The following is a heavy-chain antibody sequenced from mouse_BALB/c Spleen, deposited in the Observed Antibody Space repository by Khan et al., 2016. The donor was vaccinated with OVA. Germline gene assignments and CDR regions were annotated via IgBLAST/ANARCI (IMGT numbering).Heavy chain of an antibody. CDR1: GYSSFTSYW. CDR2: IFSGTGTT. Sequence: QVQLKQSGAELVKPGASVKLSCKTSGYSSFTSYWIQWVQPRPGRGLGWIGMIFSGTGTTYYNENFKHMATLTVHSSSSTAYLHLSSLTYNDSTVYVWAMCYVVNCEFVYGGQGTLVT. D-gene: IGHD4-1*01. V-gene: IGHV1S132*01. J-gene: IGHJ3*01. CDR3: AMCYVVNCEFVY.